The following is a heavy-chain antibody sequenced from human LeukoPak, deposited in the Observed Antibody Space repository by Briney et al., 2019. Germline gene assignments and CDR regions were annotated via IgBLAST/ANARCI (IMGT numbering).Heavy chain of an antibody. CDR3: ARGPRFGPGYFDY. CDR1: GGSISSYY. V-gene: IGHV4-4*07. Sequence: SETLSLTCTVSGGSISSYYWTWIRQPAGKGLEWIGRIHTSGTTNHNPSLKTRVTMSVDTSNNHFSLKLSSVTAADTAVYYCARGPRFGPGYFDYWGQGTLVTVSS. CDR2: IHTSGTT. J-gene: IGHJ4*02. D-gene: IGHD3-10*02.